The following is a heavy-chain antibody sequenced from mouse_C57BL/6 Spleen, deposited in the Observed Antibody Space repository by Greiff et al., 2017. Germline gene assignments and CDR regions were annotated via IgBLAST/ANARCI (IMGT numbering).Heavy chain of an antibody. CDR1: GYTFTDYY. Sequence: VQLQQSGPVLVKPGASVKMSCKASGYTFTDYYMNWVKQSHGKSLEWIGVINPYNGGTSYNQKFKGKATLTVDKSSSTAYMELNSLTSEDSAVYYCARRSYDGYYPYYFDYWGQGTTLTVSS. D-gene: IGHD2-3*01. CDR2: INPYNGGT. J-gene: IGHJ2*01. V-gene: IGHV1-19*01. CDR3: ARRSYDGYYPYYFDY.